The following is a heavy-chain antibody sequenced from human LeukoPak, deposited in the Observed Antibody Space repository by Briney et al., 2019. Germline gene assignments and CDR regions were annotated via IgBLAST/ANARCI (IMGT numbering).Heavy chain of an antibody. J-gene: IGHJ4*02. Sequence: SETLSLTCAVYGGSFSGYYWIWIREPPGKGGEWRGEINHIGSTNYYPSLKSRVTISVDTSKNQFSLKLTSVTAADTAVYYCARGEMATTLDYWGQGTLVTVSS. CDR3: ARGEMATTLDY. CDR2: INHIGST. CDR1: GGSFSGYY. D-gene: IGHD5-24*01. V-gene: IGHV4-34*01.